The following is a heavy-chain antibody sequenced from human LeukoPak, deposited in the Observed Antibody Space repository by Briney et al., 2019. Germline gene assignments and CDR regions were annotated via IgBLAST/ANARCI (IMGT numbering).Heavy chain of an antibody. CDR3: ARDDNYGIFVNVDY. V-gene: IGHV1-69*06. Sequence: GASVKVSCKASGRTLSSYAISWVRQVPGHGLGWMGGIIPIFGTANYAQKCQGRVTITADKSTSTAYMELSSLRSDDTAVYYCARDDNYGIFVNVDYWGQGTLVTVSS. CDR1: GRTLSSYA. J-gene: IGHJ4*02. CDR2: IIPIFGTA. D-gene: IGHD4-11*01.